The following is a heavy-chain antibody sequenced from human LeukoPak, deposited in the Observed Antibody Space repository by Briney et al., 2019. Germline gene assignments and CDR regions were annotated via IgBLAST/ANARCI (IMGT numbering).Heavy chain of an antibody. CDR1: GDSISSSGYS. Sequence: SETLSLTCTVSGDSISSSGYSWSWIRHHPGEGLEWIGCIFYNGNTYFDSSLKSRGIISVETSKNQFSLKLSSVTAADTAVYYCARIMLSWGEFDCWGQGTLVTVSS. D-gene: IGHD3-16*01. CDR3: ARIMLSWGEFDC. J-gene: IGHJ4*02. CDR2: IFYNGNT. V-gene: IGHV4-31*03.